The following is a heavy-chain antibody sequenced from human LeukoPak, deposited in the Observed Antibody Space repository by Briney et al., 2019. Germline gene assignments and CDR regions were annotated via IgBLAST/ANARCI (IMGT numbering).Heavy chain of an antibody. CDR1: GFTFSSYW. J-gene: IGHJ6*02. D-gene: IGHD3-16*01. V-gene: IGHV3-7*03. CDR3: ARGGGLDV. CDR2: INHNGNVN. Sequence: GESLRLSCAASGFTFSSYWMNWARQAPGKGLEWVASINHNGNVNYYVDSVKGRFTISRDNAKNSLYLQMSNLRAEDTAVYFCARGGGLDVWGQGATVTVSS.